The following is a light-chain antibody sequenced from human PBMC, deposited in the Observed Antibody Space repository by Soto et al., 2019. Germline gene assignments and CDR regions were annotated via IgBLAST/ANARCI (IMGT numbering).Light chain of an antibody. CDR3: QQRGSWPPIT. Sequence: EIVLTQSPATLSLSPGERASLSCRASQSVSNYLAWYQQKPGQAPRLLIYDASSRATGIPARFSGSGSGTDFTLSISSLESEDFAVYYCQQRGSWPPITFGQGTRLEI. CDR1: QSVSNY. V-gene: IGKV3-11*01. CDR2: DAS. J-gene: IGKJ5*01.